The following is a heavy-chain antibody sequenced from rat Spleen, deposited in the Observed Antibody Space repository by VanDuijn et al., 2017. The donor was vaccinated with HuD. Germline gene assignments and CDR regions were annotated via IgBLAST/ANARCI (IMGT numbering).Heavy chain of an antibody. CDR1: GFSLTSYN. Sequence: QVQLMESGPGLVQPSETLSLTCTVSGFSLTSYNVHWVRQPPGKGLEWMGVMWSGGSTDYNSALKSRLSISRDTSKNQVFLKMNSLQSEDTTAYDCARDQIPPYFDYWGQGVMVTVSS. CDR3: ARDQIPPYFDY. D-gene: IGHD2-1*01. V-gene: IGHV2-45*01. J-gene: IGHJ2*01. CDR2: MWSGGST.